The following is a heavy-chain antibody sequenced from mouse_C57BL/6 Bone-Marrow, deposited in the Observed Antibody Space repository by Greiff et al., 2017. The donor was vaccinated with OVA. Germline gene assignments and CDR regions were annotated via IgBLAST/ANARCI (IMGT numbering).Heavy chain of an antibody. CDR3: VRETAQAYFDY. CDR2: IRSKSNNYAT. V-gene: IGHV10-1*01. J-gene: IGHJ2*01. D-gene: IGHD3-2*02. Sequence: EVQLVESGGGLVQPKGSLKLSCAASGFSFNTYAMNWVRQAPGKGLEWVARIRSKSNNYATYYADSVKDRFTISRDDSESMLYLQMNNLKTEDTAMYYCVRETAQAYFDYWGQGTTLTVSS. CDR1: GFSFNTYA.